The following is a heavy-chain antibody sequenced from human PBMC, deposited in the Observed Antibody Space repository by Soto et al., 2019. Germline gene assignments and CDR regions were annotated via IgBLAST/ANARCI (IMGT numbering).Heavy chain of an antibody. CDR2: IRSKAYGGTT. V-gene: IGHV3-49*03. Sequence: PGGSLRLSCTASGFTFGDYALSWFRQALGEGLEWVGFIRSKAYGGTTEYAASVKGRFTISRDDSKSIAYLQMNSLKTEDTAVYYCTRGRGIYDFSPPFDPWGQGTLVTVCS. D-gene: IGHD3-3*01. CDR1: GFTFGDYA. CDR3: TRGRGIYDFSPPFDP. J-gene: IGHJ5*02.